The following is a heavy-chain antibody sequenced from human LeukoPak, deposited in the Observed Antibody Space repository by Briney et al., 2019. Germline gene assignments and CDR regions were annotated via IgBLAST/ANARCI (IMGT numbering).Heavy chain of an antibody. D-gene: IGHD2-2*02. CDR2: ISASGGST. Sequence: GGSLRLSCAASGFTFSYYSMTWVRQIPGKGLESVSVISASGGSTDYADSLRGRFTISRDNSKTTLYLQMNSLRVEDTAIYYCAKCSLTCYRGSFDIWGQGTTVTVSS. CDR3: AKCSLTCYRGSFDI. J-gene: IGHJ3*02. V-gene: IGHV3-23*01. CDR1: GFTFSYYS.